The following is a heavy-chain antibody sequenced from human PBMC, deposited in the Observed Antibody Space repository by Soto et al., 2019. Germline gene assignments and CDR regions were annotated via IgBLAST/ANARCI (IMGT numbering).Heavy chain of an antibody. Sequence: EVQLVESGGGLVQPGGSLRLSCAASGFTFSSYWMSWVRQAPGKGLEWVANIKQDGSEKYYVDSVKGRFTISRDNAKNSLYLQMNSLRAEDTAVYYCARRISSELMVYAVYFDYWGQGTLVTVSS. CDR1: GFTFSSYW. CDR3: ARRISSELMVYAVYFDY. D-gene: IGHD2-8*01. CDR2: IKQDGSEK. V-gene: IGHV3-7*05. J-gene: IGHJ4*02.